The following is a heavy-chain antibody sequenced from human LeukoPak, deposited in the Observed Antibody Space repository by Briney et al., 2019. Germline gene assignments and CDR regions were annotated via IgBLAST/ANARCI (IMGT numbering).Heavy chain of an antibody. CDR1: GGTFSSYA. CDR2: IIPIFGTA. Sequence: SVKVSCKASGGTFSSYAISWVRQAPGQGLEWMGGIIPIFGTANYAQKFQGRVTITADKSTSTAYMELSSLRSEDTAVYYCARDLYAVVVAATLGWFDPWGQGTLVTVSS. D-gene: IGHD2-15*01. CDR3: ARDLYAVVVAATLGWFDP. J-gene: IGHJ5*02. V-gene: IGHV1-69*06.